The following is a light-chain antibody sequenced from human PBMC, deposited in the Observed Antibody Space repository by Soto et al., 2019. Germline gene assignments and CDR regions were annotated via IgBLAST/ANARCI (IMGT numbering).Light chain of an antibody. CDR1: QDVSNY. J-gene: IGKJ1*01. CDR2: DAS. V-gene: IGKV1-33*01. Sequence: DIQMTQSPSSLSASVGDRVNITCQASQDVSNYLNWYQQKPGKAPKLLIYDASNLETGVPSRFSGSGSGTDFTFTISSLQPEDIATYYCQQYDILPLTFGQGTKVEIK. CDR3: QQYDILPLT.